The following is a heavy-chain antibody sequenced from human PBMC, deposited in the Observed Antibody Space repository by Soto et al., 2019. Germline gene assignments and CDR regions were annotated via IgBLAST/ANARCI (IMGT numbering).Heavy chain of an antibody. CDR1: GGSFNNYA. CDR3: AVAMVREILIFESSGMHV. Sequence: QVHLVQSGAEVKKPGSSVKVSCKTSGGSFNNYAVSWVRQAPGQGLEWMGGIIPNFDTPNYAQKFQDRVTIIADESTSTVYMELRSLRSNDTAVYYCAVAMVREILIFESSGMHVWGQGTTGSVSS. CDR2: IIPNFDTP. D-gene: IGHD3-10*01. J-gene: IGHJ6*02. V-gene: IGHV1-69*01.